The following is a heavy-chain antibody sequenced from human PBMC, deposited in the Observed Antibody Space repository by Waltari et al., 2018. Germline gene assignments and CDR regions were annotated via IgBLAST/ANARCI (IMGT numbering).Heavy chain of an antibody. D-gene: IGHD6-25*01. CDR3: VRQVRTGYSSGWPDS. CDR1: GVPIARAKSY. CDR2: ISYIGTA. V-gene: IGHV4-39*01. Sequence: QLQLHESGPGMVKPSETLSVTCTVSGVPIARAKSYRGWLRRPPGKELDWIASISYIGTAYDNPSLKSRVLISVDTANNQFSLDLTSVTAADTAVYVCVRQVRTGYSSGWPDSWGQGALVTVSS. J-gene: IGHJ5*02.